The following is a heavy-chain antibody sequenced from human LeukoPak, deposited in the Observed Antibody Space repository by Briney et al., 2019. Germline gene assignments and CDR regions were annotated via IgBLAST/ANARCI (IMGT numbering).Heavy chain of an antibody. CDR1: GFTFDDYA. CDR3: AKSGAYNWNYGYYFDY. D-gene: IGHD1-7*01. CDR2: ISWDGGST. V-gene: IGHV3-43D*03. Sequence: GGSLRLSCAASGFTFDDYAMHWVRQAPGKGLEWVSLISWDGGSTYYADSVKGRFTISRDNSKNSLYLQMNSLRAEDTALYYCAKSGAYNWNYGYYFDYWGQGTLVTVSS. J-gene: IGHJ4*02.